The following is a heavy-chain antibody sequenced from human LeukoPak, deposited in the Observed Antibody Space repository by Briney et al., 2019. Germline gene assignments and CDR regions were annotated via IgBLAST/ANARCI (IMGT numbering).Heavy chain of an antibody. Sequence: GSLRLSCAASGFTFSSYAMSWFRQAPGEGLEWVSAISCSGGSTYYADSLKGRFTISRDNSKNTLYLQMNSLRAEDTAVYYCAKDPSDILTGYYRRGYYLDYWGQGTLVTVSS. CDR1: GFTFSSYA. CDR2: ISCSGGST. J-gene: IGHJ4*02. D-gene: IGHD3-9*01. CDR3: AKDPSDILTGYYRRGYYLDY. V-gene: IGHV3-23*01.